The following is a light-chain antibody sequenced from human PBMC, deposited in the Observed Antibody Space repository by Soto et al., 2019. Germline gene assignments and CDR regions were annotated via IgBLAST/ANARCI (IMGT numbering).Light chain of an antibody. CDR3: QQYNSHSSIT. Sequence: DVQMTQSPSTLSASVGDRVTITCRASQSISAWLAWYQQKPGKAPNLLIYKASTLESGVPSRFSGSGSGTEFTLTISSLQPDDFATYYCQQYNSHSSITFGQGTRLEIK. CDR1: QSISAW. V-gene: IGKV1-5*03. J-gene: IGKJ5*01. CDR2: KAS.